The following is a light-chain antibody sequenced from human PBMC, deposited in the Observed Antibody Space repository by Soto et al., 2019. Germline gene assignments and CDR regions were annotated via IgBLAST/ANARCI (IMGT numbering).Light chain of an antibody. J-gene: IGKJ5*01. V-gene: IGKV1-39*01. CDR2: AAS. CDR3: QQSYSTIT. CDR1: QSISSY. Sequence: DIQMTQSPSSLSASVGDRVTITCRASQSISSYLNWYQQKPGKAPKLLIYAASSLQSGVPSRFSGSGSGTDFTLTISSLQPEDFATYYCQQSYSTITSGHGRRLEIK.